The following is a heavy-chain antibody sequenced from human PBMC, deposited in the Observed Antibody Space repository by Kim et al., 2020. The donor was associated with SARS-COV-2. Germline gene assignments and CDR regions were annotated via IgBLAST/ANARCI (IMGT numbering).Heavy chain of an antibody. CDR3: AREDY. CDR1: GYTFTSFA. CDR2: INPNTGSP. V-gene: IGHV7-4-1*04. Sequence: ASVKVSCKASGYTFTSFALNWVRQVPGQGLEWMGRINPNTGSPTYAQGFTGRYVFSVDTAVNMAYLQVXXLKADDTAVXYCAREDYWGQGTLVTVSS. J-gene: IGHJ4*02.